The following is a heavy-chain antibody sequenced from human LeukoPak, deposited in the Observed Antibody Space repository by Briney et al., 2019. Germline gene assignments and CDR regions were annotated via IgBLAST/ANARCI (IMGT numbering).Heavy chain of an antibody. J-gene: IGHJ4*02. Sequence: GGSLRLSCAASGFTFSSYGMHWIRQAPGKGLEWVAFIRYDGSNKYYADSVKGRFTISRDNSKNTLYLQMNSLRAEDTAVYYCAKDVNYYDSSGPDYWGQGTLVTVSS. CDR3: AKDVNYYDSSGPDY. D-gene: IGHD3-22*01. CDR2: IRYDGSNK. V-gene: IGHV3-30*02. CDR1: GFTFSSYG.